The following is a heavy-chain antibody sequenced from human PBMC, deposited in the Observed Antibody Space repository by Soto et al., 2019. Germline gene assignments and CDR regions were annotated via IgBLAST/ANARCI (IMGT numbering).Heavy chain of an antibody. V-gene: IGHV4-39*01. Sequence: QLQLQESGPGLVKPSETLSLTCTVSGGSISSRGYYWGWIRQPPGKGLEWIGTIYYSGSTSYNTSLKSRVTISVDTSKNQFSLKLSSVTAADTAVYYCATSNWFDPWGQGTLVTVSS. CDR1: GGSISSRGYY. CDR2: IYYSGST. CDR3: ATSNWFDP. J-gene: IGHJ5*02.